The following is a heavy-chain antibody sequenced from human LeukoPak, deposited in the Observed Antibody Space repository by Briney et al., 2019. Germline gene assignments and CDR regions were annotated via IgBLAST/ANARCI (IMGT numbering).Heavy chain of an antibody. Sequence: SETLSLTCAVYGGSFSGYYWSWIRQPPGKGLEWIGEIHHSGSTNYNPSLKSRVTISVDTSKNQFSLKLSSVTAADTAVYYCARALALAVAGTKGFFDYWGQGTLVTVSS. V-gene: IGHV4-34*01. CDR3: ARALALAVAGTKGFFDY. D-gene: IGHD6-19*01. CDR1: GGSFSGYY. J-gene: IGHJ4*02. CDR2: IHHSGST.